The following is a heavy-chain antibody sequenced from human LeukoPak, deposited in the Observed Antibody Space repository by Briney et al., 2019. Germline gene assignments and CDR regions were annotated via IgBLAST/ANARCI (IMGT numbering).Heavy chain of an antibody. CDR2: ICYSGST. CDR1: GGSMSSGGHY. Sequence: SQTLSLTCTVSGGSMSSGGHYWSWIRQHPGKGLEWIGYICYSGSTFNNPSLKSRVTISVDTSKNQFSLKMNSVTVADTAVYYCARGGGGYTYGKPIEFWGQGTLVTVSS. J-gene: IGHJ4*02. D-gene: IGHD5-18*01. CDR3: ARGGGGYTYGKPIEF. V-gene: IGHV4-31*03.